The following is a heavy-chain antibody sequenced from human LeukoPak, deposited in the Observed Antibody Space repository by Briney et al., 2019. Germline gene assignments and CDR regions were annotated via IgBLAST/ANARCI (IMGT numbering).Heavy chain of an antibody. CDR3: ARSNCNSCYRGVWYYFDY. CDR2: IYSGGST. J-gene: IGHJ4*02. V-gene: IGHV3-66*01. Sequence: GGSLRLSCAASGFTVSNNYMSWVRQAPGKGLEWVSVIYSGGSTYYADSVKGRFTISRDNSKNTLFLQMNSLRAEDTAVYYCARSNCNSCYRGVWYYFDYWGQGTLVTVSS. CDR1: GFTVSNNY. D-gene: IGHD1/OR15-1a*01.